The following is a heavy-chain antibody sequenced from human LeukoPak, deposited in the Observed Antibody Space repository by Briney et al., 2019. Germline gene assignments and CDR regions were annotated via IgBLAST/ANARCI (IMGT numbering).Heavy chain of an antibody. V-gene: IGHV1-46*01. J-gene: IGHJ4*02. CDR1: GYTLTNHY. Sequence: ASVKVSCKASGYTLTNHYIQWVRQAPGQGLEWMGIMNPSGGSTSYPQKFQGRVTMTRDTSTSTVYMELSSLRSEDTAVYYCARDRVSGGYVTFDYWGQGTLVTVSS. CDR2: MNPSGGST. D-gene: IGHD5-12*01. CDR3: ARDRVSGGYVTFDY.